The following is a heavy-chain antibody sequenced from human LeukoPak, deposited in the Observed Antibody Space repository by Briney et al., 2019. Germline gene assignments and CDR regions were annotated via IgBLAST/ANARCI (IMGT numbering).Heavy chain of an antibody. CDR1: GGSFSGYY. CDR2: INHSGST. V-gene: IGHV4-34*01. Sequence: PSETLSLTCGVSGGSFSGYYWSWIRQPPGKGLEWIGEINHSGSTNYNPSLKSRVTISVDTSKTQFSLKLRSVTAADTAVYYCTRAKRIIMVRGVITRYFDYWGQGTLVTVSS. J-gene: IGHJ4*02. CDR3: TRAKRIIMVRGVITRYFDY. D-gene: IGHD3-10*01.